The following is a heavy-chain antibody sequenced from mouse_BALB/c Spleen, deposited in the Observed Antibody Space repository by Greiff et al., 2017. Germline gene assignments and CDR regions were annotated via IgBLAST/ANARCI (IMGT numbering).Heavy chain of an antibody. Sequence: VKLQESGPEVVRPGVSVKISCKGSGYTFTDYAMHWVKQSHAKSLEWIGVISTYNGNTNYNQKFKGKATMTVDKSSSTAYMALARLTSEDSAIYSGARGEDRYDGGGLFAYWGQGTLVTVSA. J-gene: IGHJ3*01. CDR1: GYTFTDYA. V-gene: IGHV1-67*01. D-gene: IGHD2-14*01. CDR3: ARGEDRYDGGGLFAY. CDR2: ISTYNGNT.